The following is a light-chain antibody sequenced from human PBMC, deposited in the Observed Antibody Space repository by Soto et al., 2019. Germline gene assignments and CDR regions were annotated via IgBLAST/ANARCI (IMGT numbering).Light chain of an antibody. CDR3: QQRYSTTWT. Sequence: QMTQSPSSLSASVGDSFTITCRARQITSSYLNWYQQKSGTAPTXXIYAAASLQSGVPSRFCGSVSGTAVTITISSLKTEDGSTYYCQQRYSTTWTFGQGTKVDIK. CDR1: QITSSY. V-gene: IGKV1-39*01. CDR2: AAA. J-gene: IGKJ1*01.